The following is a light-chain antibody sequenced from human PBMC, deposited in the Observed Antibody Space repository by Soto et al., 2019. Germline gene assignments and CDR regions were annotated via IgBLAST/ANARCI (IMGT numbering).Light chain of an antibody. CDR1: QSISTW. Sequence: DIQMTQSPSTLSASVGDRVTITCRASQSISTWLAWYQQKPGKAPKLLIYDASSLQSGVPSRFSGHGSGTDFTLTISSLQPDDFATYYCQQYKDDAWTFGQGTRVEIK. CDR3: QQYKDDAWT. V-gene: IGKV1-5*01. CDR2: DAS. J-gene: IGKJ1*01.